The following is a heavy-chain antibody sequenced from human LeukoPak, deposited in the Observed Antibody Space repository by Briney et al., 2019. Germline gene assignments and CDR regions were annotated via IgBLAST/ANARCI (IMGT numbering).Heavy chain of an antibody. Sequence: SETLSLTCAVSGGSISSSSYYWGWIRQPPGKGLEWIGSIYYSGSTYYNPSLKSRVTISVDTSKNQFSLKLSSVTAADTAVYYCARGGQLEYSSSAWYYYYYMDVWGKGTTVTVSS. D-gene: IGHD6-6*01. CDR2: IYYSGST. J-gene: IGHJ6*03. CDR1: GGSISSSSYY. CDR3: ARGGQLEYSSSAWYYYYYMDV. V-gene: IGHV4-39*07.